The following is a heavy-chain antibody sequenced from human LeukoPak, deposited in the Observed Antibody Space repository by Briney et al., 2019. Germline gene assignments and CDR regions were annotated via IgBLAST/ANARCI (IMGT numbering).Heavy chain of an antibody. CDR3: ASSYFYDGNRYFDY. CDR2: IYYTGST. J-gene: IGHJ4*02. D-gene: IGHD3-22*01. CDR1: VGSITSYY. Sequence: SETLSLTCNVSVGSITSYYWTWIRQPPGKGLEWIGYIYYTGSTNSNPSLKSRLTISLDTSKKQFSLKLSSVTAADTAIYYCASSYFYDGNRYFDYWGQGALVTVSS. V-gene: IGHV4-59*08.